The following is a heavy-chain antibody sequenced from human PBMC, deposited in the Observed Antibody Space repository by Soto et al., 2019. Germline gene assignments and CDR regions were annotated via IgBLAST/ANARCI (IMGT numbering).Heavy chain of an antibody. Sequence: SQTLSLTCVISGDSVSSNSAAWNWIRQSPSRGLEWLGRTYYRSKWYNDYAVSVKSRITINPDTSKNQFSLQLNSVTPEDTAVYYCARVPSSGYYYEYYFDYWGQGTLVTVSS. CDR1: GDSVSSNSAA. CDR2: TYYRSKWYN. CDR3: ARVPSSGYYYEYYFDY. J-gene: IGHJ4*02. D-gene: IGHD3-22*01. V-gene: IGHV6-1*01.